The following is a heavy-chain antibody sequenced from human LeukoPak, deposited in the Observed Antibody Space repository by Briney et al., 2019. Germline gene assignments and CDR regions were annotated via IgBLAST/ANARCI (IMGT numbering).Heavy chain of an antibody. Sequence: ASVKVSCKASGYTFTSYGIGWVRQAPGQGLEWMGWVSGYNCNTNYAQKLQGSVTMTTDTSKSTAYMELRRLRADDTAVYYCARDANVVVTANGMDVWGQGTTVTVSS. D-gene: IGHD2-21*02. CDR2: VSGYNCNT. CDR1: GYTFTSYG. J-gene: IGHJ6*02. V-gene: IGHV1-18*01. CDR3: ARDANVVVTANGMDV.